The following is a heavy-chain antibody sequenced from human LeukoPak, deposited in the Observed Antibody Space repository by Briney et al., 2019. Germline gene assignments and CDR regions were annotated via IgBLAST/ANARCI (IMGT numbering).Heavy chain of an antibody. J-gene: IGHJ4*02. D-gene: IGHD1-14*01. CDR2: ISSSSTYI. V-gene: IGHV3-21*01. CDR3: VRENHGSFDY. CDR1: GFSFSSYY. Sequence: GGSLRLSCAASGFSFSSYYVNWVRQAPGKELEWVSCISSSSTYIYYADSVRGRFAISRDNAKNSLYLQMNSLRAEDTAVYYCVRENHGSFDYWGQGSLVTVSS.